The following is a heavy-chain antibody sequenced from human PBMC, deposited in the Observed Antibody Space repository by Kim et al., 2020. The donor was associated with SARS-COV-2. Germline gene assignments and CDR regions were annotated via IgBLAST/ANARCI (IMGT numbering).Heavy chain of an antibody. CDR1: GFTFSSYS. CDR2: ISSSSSYI. J-gene: IGHJ4*02. D-gene: IGHD3-10*01. CDR3: ARGVYYGSGSYLFDY. V-gene: IGHV3-21*01. Sequence: GGSLRLSCAASGFTFSSYSMNWVRQAPGKGLEWVSSISSSSSYIYYAGSVKGRFTISRDNAKNSLYQQMNSLRAEDTAVYYCARGVYYGSGSYLFDYWGQGTLVTVSS.